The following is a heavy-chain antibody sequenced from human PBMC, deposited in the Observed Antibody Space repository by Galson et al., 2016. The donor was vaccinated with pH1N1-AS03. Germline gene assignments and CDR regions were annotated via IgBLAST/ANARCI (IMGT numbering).Heavy chain of an antibody. CDR3: ARDSYGTDY. V-gene: IGHV3-74*01. J-gene: IGHJ4*02. CDR2: INSDGSRA. Sequence: LRLSCAASGFTFSNFWMHWVRQAPGKGLVWIAQINSDGSRANYADSVRGRFTVSRDNAKNILYLQMNSLRAEDTAVYYCARDSYGTDYWGQGTLVTVSS. CDR1: GFTFSNFW. D-gene: IGHD3-16*01.